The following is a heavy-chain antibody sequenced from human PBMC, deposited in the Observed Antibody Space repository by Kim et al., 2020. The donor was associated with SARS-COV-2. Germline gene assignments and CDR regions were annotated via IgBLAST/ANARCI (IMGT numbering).Heavy chain of an antibody. CDR2: VRSKVTGYET. D-gene: IGHD3-22*01. Sequence: GGSLRLSCAASGFTISDSAMHWVRQASGKGLEWVGRVRSKVTGYETTYAESVKGRFTISRDDSKNMAYLHMNSLKTEDTAVYYCTRRLSDSTGHYASGYYYGMDVWGQGTTVTVSS. J-gene: IGHJ6*02. V-gene: IGHV3-73*01. CDR1: GFTISDSA. CDR3: TRRLSDSTGHYASGYYYGMDV.